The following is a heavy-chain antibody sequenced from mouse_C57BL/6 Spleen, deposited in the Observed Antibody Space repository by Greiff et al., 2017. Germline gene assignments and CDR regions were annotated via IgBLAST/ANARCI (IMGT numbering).Heavy chain of an antibody. CDR2: IYPRSGNT. CDR1: GYTFTSYG. D-gene: IGHD2-4*01. J-gene: IGHJ2*01. Sequence: VKLMESGAELARPGASVKLSCKASGYTFTSYGISWVKQRTGQGLEWIGEIYPRSGNTYYNEKFKGKATLTADKSSSTAYMELRSLTSEDSAVYFCVSFYYDYGRGFDYWGQGTTLTVSS. CDR3: VSFYYDYGRGFDY. V-gene: IGHV1-81*01.